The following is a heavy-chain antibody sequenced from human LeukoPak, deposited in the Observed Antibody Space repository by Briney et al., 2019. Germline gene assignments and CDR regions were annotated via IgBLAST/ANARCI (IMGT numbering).Heavy chain of an antibody. V-gene: IGHV1-18*01. CDR2: ISGYNGKK. J-gene: IGHJ6*03. Sequence: GASVKVSCKASGYTFPSYGISWIRQAPGQGLEWMGWISGYNGKKNYAQKLQGRVSMTTDTSTSTAYMELSSLRSEDTAVYYCAREGYSRRRDYYYYYYMDVWGKGTTVTVSS. CDR1: GYTFPSYG. D-gene: IGHD4-11*01. CDR3: AREGYSRRRDYYYYYYMDV.